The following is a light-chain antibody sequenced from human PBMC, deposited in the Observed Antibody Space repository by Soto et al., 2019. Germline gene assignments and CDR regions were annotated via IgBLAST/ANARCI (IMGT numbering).Light chain of an antibody. V-gene: IGKV1-39*01. CDR2: AAS. J-gene: IGKJ5*01. CDR1: QSISSY. CDR3: QQSYSTLPIT. Sequence: DIQMTQSPSSLSASVGDRVTITCRASQSISSYLNWYQQKPGKAPKLLIYAASSLQSGVPSRFSGSGSGTDFSLTISSLQPVDFATYYCQQSYSTLPITFGQGTRLEIK.